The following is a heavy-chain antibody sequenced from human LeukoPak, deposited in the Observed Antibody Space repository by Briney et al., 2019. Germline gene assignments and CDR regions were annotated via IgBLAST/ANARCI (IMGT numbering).Heavy chain of an antibody. Sequence: PSETLSLTCAVSGYSISSGYYWGWIRPPPGKGLEWIGSIYHSGNTNYNPSLKSRVTISVDTSKNQFSLKVSSVTAADTALYYCARWYSSSGYLDYWGQGTLVTVSS. D-gene: IGHD6-6*01. CDR2: IYHSGNT. CDR1: GYSISSGYY. CDR3: ARWYSSSGYLDY. V-gene: IGHV4-38-2*01. J-gene: IGHJ4*02.